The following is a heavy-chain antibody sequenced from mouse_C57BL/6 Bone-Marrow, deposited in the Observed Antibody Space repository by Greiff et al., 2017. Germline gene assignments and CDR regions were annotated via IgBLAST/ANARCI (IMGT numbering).Heavy chain of an antibody. Sequence: VQLVESGGGLVKPGGSLKHSCAASGFTFSSYTMSWVRQTPEKRLEWVATISGGGGNTYYPDSVKGRFTISRDNAKNTLYLQMSSLRSEDTALYYCARTYYAMDYWGQGTSVTVSS. CDR1: GFTFSSYT. J-gene: IGHJ4*01. CDR2: ISGGGGNT. CDR3: ARTYYAMDY. V-gene: IGHV5-9*01.